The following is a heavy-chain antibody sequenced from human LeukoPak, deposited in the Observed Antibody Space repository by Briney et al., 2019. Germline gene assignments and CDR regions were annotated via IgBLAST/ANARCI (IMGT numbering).Heavy chain of an antibody. CDR3: AEGYGDYYTVLDY. J-gene: IGHJ4*02. V-gene: IGHV3-7*03. D-gene: IGHD4-17*01. Sequence: GGSLRLSCAASGFTFSSYWMSWVRQAPGKGLEWVANIKQDGSEKYYVDSVKGRLTISRDNAKNSLYLQMNSLRAEDTAIYYCAEGYGDYYTVLDYWGQGTLVTVSS. CDR1: GFTFSSYW. CDR2: IKQDGSEK.